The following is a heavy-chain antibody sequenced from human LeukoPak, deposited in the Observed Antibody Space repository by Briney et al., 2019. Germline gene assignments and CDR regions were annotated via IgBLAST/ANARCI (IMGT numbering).Heavy chain of an antibody. CDR1: GYTFTSYA. CDR3: ARDDILTGSYFDY. D-gene: IGHD3-9*01. J-gene: IGHJ4*02. CDR2: INAGNGNT. V-gene: IGHV1-3*01. Sequence: ASVKVSCKASGYTFTSYAMHWVRQAPGQRLEWMGWINAGNGNTKYSQKFQGRVTMTTDTSTSTAYMELRSLRSDDTAVYYCARDDILTGSYFDYWGQGTLVTVSS.